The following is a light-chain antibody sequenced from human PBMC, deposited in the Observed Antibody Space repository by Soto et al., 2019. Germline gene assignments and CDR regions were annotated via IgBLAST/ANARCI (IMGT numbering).Light chain of an antibody. V-gene: IGLV2-11*01. CDR1: SSDVDGYNY. CDR2: DVS. J-gene: IGLJ1*01. CDR3: CSYAGRYTFGGYV. Sequence: QSALTQPRSVCGSPGQSVTISCTGTSSDVDGYNYVSWYQQHPGKAPKLMIYDVSKRPSGVPDRFSGSKSGNTASLTISGLQAEDEADYYCCSYAGRYTFGGYVFGTGTKVTVL.